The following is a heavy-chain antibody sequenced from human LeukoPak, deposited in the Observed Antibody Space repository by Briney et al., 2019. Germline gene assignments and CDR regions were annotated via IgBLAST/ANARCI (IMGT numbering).Heavy chain of an antibody. V-gene: IGHV3-30*03. J-gene: IGHJ4*02. D-gene: IGHD2-15*01. CDR1: GFTFSSYG. CDR3: ARTGSGHFDY. CDR2: ISYDGSNK. Sequence: PGRSLRLSCAASGFTFSSYGMHWVRQAPGKGLEWVAVISYDGSNKYYADSVKGRFTISRDNSKNTLYLQMNSLRAEDTAVYYCARTGSGHFDYWGQGTLVTVSS.